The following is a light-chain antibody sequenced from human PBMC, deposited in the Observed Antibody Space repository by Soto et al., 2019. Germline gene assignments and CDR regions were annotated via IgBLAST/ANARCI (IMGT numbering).Light chain of an antibody. J-gene: IGKJ1*01. CDR2: DAS. CDR1: QSISGW. V-gene: IGKV1-5*01. CDR3: QQYNSFST. Sequence: IQMTQSPPTLSASVGDRVTITCRASQSISGWLAWYQQKPGKAPKLLIYDASRLESGVPSRFSGSGSGTDFTLTITSLQPDDFATYYCQQYNSFSTFGQGTKVDI.